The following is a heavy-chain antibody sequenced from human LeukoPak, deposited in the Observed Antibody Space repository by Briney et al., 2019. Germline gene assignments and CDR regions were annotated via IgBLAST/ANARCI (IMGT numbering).Heavy chain of an antibody. CDR1: GDSVSSNSGA. CDR2: TYYRSKWYN. D-gene: IGHD1-26*01. CDR3: TRGAVWDPGAFDI. J-gene: IGHJ3*02. Sequence: SQTLSLTCAISGDSVSSNSGAWNWIRQSPWRGLEWLGRTYYRSKWYNDYAISVKSRITINPDTSKNQFSLQLNSVTPEDTAVYYCTRGAVWDPGAFDIWGQGTMVTVSS. V-gene: IGHV6-1*01.